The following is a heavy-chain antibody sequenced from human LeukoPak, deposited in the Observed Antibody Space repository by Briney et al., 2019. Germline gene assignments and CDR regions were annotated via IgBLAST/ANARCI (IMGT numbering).Heavy chain of an antibody. J-gene: IGHJ4*02. CDR3: AKDRGSGSYYAFDY. V-gene: IGHV3-23*01. Sequence: GGSLRLSCAASGFTFSSYAMNWVRQTPGKGLEWVSAISGSGGSTYYADSVKGRFSISRDNSKNTLYLQVNSLRAEDAAVYYCAKDRGSGSYYAFDYWGQGTPVTVSS. CDR2: ISGSGGST. CDR1: GFTFSSYA. D-gene: IGHD1-26*01.